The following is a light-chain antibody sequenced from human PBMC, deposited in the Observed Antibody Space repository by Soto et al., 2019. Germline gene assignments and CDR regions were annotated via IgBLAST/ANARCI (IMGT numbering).Light chain of an antibody. V-gene: IGKV1-5*01. CDR2: DAS. CDR1: QSMNRW. CDR3: LQYNSYSTWT. J-gene: IGKJ1*01. Sequence: DIQMTQSPSTLSASVGDRVTITCRASQSMNRWLAWYQQKPGQASELLIFDASTLKGGVPSKFSGSGSGTEFTLTISSLQPDDFATYYCLQYNSYSTWTFRQGPKVEIK.